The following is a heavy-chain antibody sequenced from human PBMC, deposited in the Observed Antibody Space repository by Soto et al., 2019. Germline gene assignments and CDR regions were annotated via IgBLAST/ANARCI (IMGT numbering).Heavy chain of an antibody. CDR2: ISAYNGNT. CDR1: GYTFTSYG. J-gene: IGHJ6*02. V-gene: IGHV1-18*04. Sequence: GASVKVSCKASGYTFTSYGISWVRQAPGQGLEWMGWISAYNGNTNYAQKLQGRVTMTTDTSTSTAYMELRSLRSDGTAVYYCARDSRKGDYYYGMDVWGQGTTVTVSS. CDR3: ARDSRKGDYYYGMDV.